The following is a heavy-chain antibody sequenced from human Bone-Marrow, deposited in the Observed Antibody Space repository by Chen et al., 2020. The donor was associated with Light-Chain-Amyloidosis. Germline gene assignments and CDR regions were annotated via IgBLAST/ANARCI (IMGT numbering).Heavy chain of an antibody. V-gene: IGHV3-23*04. J-gene: IGHJ5*02. D-gene: IGHD3-9*01. CDR2: ISGSGGRT. CDR1: GFTVGTNY. Sequence: QVVETGGGLIQSGGSLRLSCAASGFTVGTNYMNWVRQAPGKGLEWVSGISGSGGRTYYADVVKGRFTISRDNSQNTLYLQMNSLRAEDTAVYYCVKEDGHLTGYYEAWGQGTLVTVSS. CDR3: VKEDGHLTGYYEA.